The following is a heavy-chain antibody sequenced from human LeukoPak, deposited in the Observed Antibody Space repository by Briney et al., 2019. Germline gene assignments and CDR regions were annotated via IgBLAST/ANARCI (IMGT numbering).Heavy chain of an antibody. D-gene: IGHD2-2*01. CDR3: ARVKAGYCSSTSCYGYYYYGMDV. CDR1: GGTFSSYA. Sequence: GASVKVSCKASGGTFSSYAISWVRQAPGQGLEWMGGIIPIFGTANYAQKFQGRVTITADESTSTAYMELSSLRSEDTAVSYCARVKAGYCSSTSCYGYYYYGMDVWGQGTTVTVSS. CDR2: IIPIFGTA. J-gene: IGHJ6*02. V-gene: IGHV1-69*13.